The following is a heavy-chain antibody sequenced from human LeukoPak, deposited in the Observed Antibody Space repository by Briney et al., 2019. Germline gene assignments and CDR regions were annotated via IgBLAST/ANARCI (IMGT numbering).Heavy chain of an antibody. CDR1: GGSFSGYY. CDR2: INHSGST. CDR3: AREYKGY. V-gene: IGHV4-34*01. J-gene: IGHJ4*02. Sequence: SETLALTCAVYGGSFSGYYWSWIRQPPGKGLEWIGEINHSGSTNYNPSLKSRVTISVDTSKNQFSLKLSSVTAADTAVYYCAREYKGYWGQGILVTVSS. D-gene: IGHD1-1*01.